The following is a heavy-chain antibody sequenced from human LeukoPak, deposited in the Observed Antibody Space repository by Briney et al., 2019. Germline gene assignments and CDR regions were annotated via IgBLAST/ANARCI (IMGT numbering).Heavy chain of an antibody. CDR2: ISAYNGNT. V-gene: IGHV1-18*01. CDR3: ARGRDCGGDCYIPYGMDV. J-gene: IGHJ6*02. Sequence: VASVKVSCKASGYTFTSYGISWVRQAPGQGLEWMGWISAYNGNTNYAQKLQGRVTMTTDTSTSTAYMELRSLRSDDTAVYYCARGRDCGGDCYIPYGMDVWGQGTTVTVSS. D-gene: IGHD2-21*02. CDR1: GYTFTSYG.